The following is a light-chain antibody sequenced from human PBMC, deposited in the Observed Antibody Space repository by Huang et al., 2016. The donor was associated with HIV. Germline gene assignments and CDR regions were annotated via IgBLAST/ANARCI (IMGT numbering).Light chain of an antibody. Sequence: DIQMTQSPSSLSASVGDRVTITCRASQDISIFLNWYQQRLGEAPQRLIYAASRLQSGDPSRFTGSGSGTDFTLTISSLQPEDFATYYCQQSYSRPFTFAQGTRLEIK. J-gene: IGKJ2*01. CDR2: AAS. V-gene: IGKV1-39*01. CDR1: QDISIF. CDR3: QQSYSRPFT.